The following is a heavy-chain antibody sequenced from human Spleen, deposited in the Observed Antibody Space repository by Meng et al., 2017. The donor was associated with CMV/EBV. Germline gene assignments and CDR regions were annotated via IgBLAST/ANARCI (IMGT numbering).Heavy chain of an antibody. CDR3: ARGATAFDI. CDR2: IFYSGHR. V-gene: IGHV4-39*01. J-gene: IGHJ3*02. CDR1: GVSISIRNYY. Sequence: SETLSLTCIVSGVSISIRNYYWGWIRQPPRKGLEWIGSIFYSGHRYYNPSLKRRVTISIDTSKNQFSLKVSSVTAADTAVYYCARGATAFDIWGQGTMVTVSS. D-gene: IGHD4/OR15-4a*01.